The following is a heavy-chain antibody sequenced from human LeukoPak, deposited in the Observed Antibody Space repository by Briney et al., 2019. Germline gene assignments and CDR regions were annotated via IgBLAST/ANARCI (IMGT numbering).Heavy chain of an antibody. CDR1: GFTVSSSY. D-gene: IGHD2-8*01. CDR2: MYIGGNT. CDR3: ARGYCFNGKCPFAFDY. Sequence: PGGSLRLSCAASGFTVSSSYMGWVRQAPGKGLEWVSIMYIGGNTFHADSVKGRFTISRDSSSNTSYLQMNSLTADDTAVYYCARGYCFNGKCPFAFDYWGQGTLVTVSS. V-gene: IGHV3-66*02. J-gene: IGHJ4*02.